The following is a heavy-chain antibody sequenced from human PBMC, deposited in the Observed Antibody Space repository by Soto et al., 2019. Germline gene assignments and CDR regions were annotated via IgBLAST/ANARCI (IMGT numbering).Heavy chain of an antibody. Sequence: QVQLQESGPGLVKPSQTLSLTCTVSGGSISSGSYYWSWIRQHPGKGLEWIGYIYYSGNTYYKPSLKSRVSISIDTSKNRFSLKLNSVTAADTAVYFCASVPFGDYAWFDPWGQGTLVTVSS. D-gene: IGHD4-17*01. V-gene: IGHV4-31*03. CDR2: IYYSGNT. CDR1: GGSISSGSYY. J-gene: IGHJ5*02. CDR3: ASVPFGDYAWFDP.